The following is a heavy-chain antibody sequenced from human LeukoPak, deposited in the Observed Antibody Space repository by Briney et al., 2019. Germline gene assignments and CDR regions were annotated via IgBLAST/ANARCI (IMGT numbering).Heavy chain of an antibody. CDR3: AVTSHDFWSGYYTPDKAFDI. D-gene: IGHD3-3*01. Sequence: GESLKISCKGSGYSFTSYWIGCVRQMPGKGLEWMGIMYHGDSDTRYSPSFQGQVTISADKSISTAYLQWSSLKASDTAMYYCAVTSHDFWSGYYTPDKAFDIWGQGTMVTVSS. J-gene: IGHJ3*02. CDR1: GYSFTSYW. CDR2: MYHGDSDT. V-gene: IGHV5-51*01.